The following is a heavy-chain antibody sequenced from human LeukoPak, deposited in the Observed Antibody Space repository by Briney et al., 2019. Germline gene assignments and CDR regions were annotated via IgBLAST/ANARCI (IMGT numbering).Heavy chain of an antibody. CDR1: GFTVSSNY. D-gene: IGHD2-2*01. Sequence: GGSLRLSCAASGFTVSSNYMSWVRQAPGKGLEWVSVIYSGGSTYYADSVKGRFTISRDNSKNTLYLQMNSLRAEDTAVYYCAKFDCSSTSCYGGGYFDYWGQGTLVTVSS. CDR3: AKFDCSSTSCYGGGYFDY. V-gene: IGHV3-53*05. J-gene: IGHJ4*02. CDR2: IYSGGST.